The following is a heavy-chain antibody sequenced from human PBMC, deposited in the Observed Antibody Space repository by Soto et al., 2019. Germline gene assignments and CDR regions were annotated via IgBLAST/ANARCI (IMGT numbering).Heavy chain of an antibody. V-gene: IGHV3-33*01. Sequence: QVQLVKSGGGVAQAGRSLRLSCTVSGFTFSGHAMHWVRQAPGKGLEWVTQIWYDGSNKYYAESVKGRFTISRDNSKNTLYLQMNSLRVEDTAVYYCARDGQGLAPYALDVWGQGTSVTVSS. CDR2: IWYDGSNK. CDR3: ARDGQGLAPYALDV. D-gene: IGHD6-19*01. CDR1: GFTFSGHA. J-gene: IGHJ6*02.